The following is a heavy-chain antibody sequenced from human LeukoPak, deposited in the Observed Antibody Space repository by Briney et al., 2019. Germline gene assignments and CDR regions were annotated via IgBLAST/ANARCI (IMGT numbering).Heavy chain of an antibody. D-gene: IGHD3-16*01. CDR1: GFTFSNAW. CDR3: TTDWGSFYYYYYGMDV. J-gene: IGHJ6*02. Sequence: PGGSLRLSCAASGFTFSNAWMSWVRQAPGKGLEWVGRIKSKTDGGTTDYAAPVKGRFTISRDDSKNTLYLQMNSQKTEDTAVYYCTTDWGSFYYYYYGMDVWGQGTTVTVSS. CDR2: IKSKTDGGTT. V-gene: IGHV3-15*01.